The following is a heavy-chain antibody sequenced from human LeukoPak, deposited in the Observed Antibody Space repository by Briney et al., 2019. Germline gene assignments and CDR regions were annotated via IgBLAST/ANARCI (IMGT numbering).Heavy chain of an antibody. CDR2: IIPIFGTA. D-gene: IGHD6-19*01. J-gene: IGHJ5*02. Sequence: SVKVSCKASGGTFSSYAISWVRQAPGQGLEWMGGIIPIFGTANYAQKFQGRVTITADESTSTAYMELSSLRSEDTAIYYCARGALYISGSYNWFDPWGQGTLVTVSS. CDR1: GGTFSSYA. CDR3: ARGALYISGSYNWFDP. V-gene: IGHV1-69*13.